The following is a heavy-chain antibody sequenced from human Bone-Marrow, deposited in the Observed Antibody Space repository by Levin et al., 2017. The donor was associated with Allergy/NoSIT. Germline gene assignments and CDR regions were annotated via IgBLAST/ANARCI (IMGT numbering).Heavy chain of an antibody. CDR2: INPSGAST. V-gene: IGHV3-23*01. CDR3: ATATFDN. Sequence: GGSLRLSCLASGFTFSGYVMKWVRQAPGKGLEWISTINPSGASTYYADSVKGRFTISRDNSKSSLFLRMTSLRAVDTAVYYCATATFDNWGQGALVTVSS. CDR1: GFTFSGYV. J-gene: IGHJ4*02.